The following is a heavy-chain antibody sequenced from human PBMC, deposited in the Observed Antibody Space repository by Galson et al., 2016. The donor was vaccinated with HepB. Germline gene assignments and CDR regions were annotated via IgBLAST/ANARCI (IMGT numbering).Heavy chain of an antibody. CDR1: GFTVSNNY. V-gene: IGHV3-53*01. CDR2: ICPGGST. CDR3: AKRGGLKYYFDC. J-gene: IGHJ4*02. D-gene: IGHD1-1*01. Sequence: SLRLSCAASGFTVSNNYITWVRQAPGQGLEWVSSICPGGSTYTDSVKGRFTISRDNSRNTLYLEMNSLRAEDTAVYYCAKRGGLKYYFDCWGQGTLVTVSS.